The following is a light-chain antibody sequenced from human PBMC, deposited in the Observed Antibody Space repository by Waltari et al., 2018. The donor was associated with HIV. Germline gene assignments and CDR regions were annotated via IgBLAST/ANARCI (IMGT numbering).Light chain of an antibody. J-gene: IGLJ1*01. CDR3: DSRDTDGRLHV. CDR1: SLRRYS. CDR2: GEN. V-gene: IGLV3-19*01. Sequence: SSELTQDPSMSVALGQTVRITCQGDSLRRYSANWSRQKPGQAPVLVLYGENNWPYGIADRFSGSSSGDTATLTITGGQAEDEADYYCDSRDTDGRLHVFGTGTTVTVL.